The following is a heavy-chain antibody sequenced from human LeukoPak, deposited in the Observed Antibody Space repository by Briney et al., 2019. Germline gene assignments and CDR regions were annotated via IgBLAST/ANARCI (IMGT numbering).Heavy chain of an antibody. Sequence: GESLKIPCKGSGYSFTSYWIGWVRQMPGKGLEWMGIIYPGDSDTRYSPSFQGQVTISADKSISTAYLQWSSLKASDTAMYYCARHVVRDGYNQVDYFDYWGQGTLVTVSS. D-gene: IGHD5-24*01. V-gene: IGHV5-51*01. J-gene: IGHJ4*02. CDR3: ARHVVRDGYNQVDYFDY. CDR1: GYSFTSYW. CDR2: IYPGDSDT.